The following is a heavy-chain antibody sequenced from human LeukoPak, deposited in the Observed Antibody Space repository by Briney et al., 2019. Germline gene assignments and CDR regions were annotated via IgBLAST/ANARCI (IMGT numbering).Heavy chain of an antibody. J-gene: IGHJ4*02. D-gene: IGHD5-12*01. CDR1: GYTFTGYY. Sequence: ASVKVSCKASGYTFTGYYMHWVRQAPGQGLEWMGWINPNSGGTNYAQSFQGRVTTTRDTSISTAYMELSRLRSDDTAVYYCASGRGYSGYQINVFDYWGQGTLVTVSS. CDR2: INPNSGGT. CDR3: ASGRGYSGYQINVFDY. V-gene: IGHV1-2*02.